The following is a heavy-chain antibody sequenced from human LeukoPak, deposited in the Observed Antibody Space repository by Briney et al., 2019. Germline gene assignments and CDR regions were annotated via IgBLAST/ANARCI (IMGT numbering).Heavy chain of an antibody. V-gene: IGHV4-30-4*07. J-gene: IGHJ6*03. D-gene: IGHD2-15*01. CDR1: GGSISSGGYS. CDR2: IYYSGST. Sequence: PSETLSLTCAVSGGSISSGGYSWSWIRQPPGKGLEWIGYIYYSGSTYYNPSLKSRVTISVGTSKNQFSLKLSSVTAADTAVYYCARVTGSRYYYYYMDVWGKGTTVTVSS. CDR3: ARVTGSRYYYYYMDV.